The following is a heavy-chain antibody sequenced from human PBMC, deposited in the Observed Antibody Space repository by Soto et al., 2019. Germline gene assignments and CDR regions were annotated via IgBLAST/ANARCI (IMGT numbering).Heavy chain of an antibody. D-gene: IGHD3-22*01. CDR1: GFTFTSSA. CDR3: AAASIEYYYDSSGYYGLDYFDY. V-gene: IGHV1-58*01. CDR2: IVVGSGNT. J-gene: IGHJ4*02. Sequence: SVKVPCKASGFTFTSSAVQWVRQARGQRLEWIGWIVVGSGNTNYAQKFQERVTITRDMSTSTAYMELSSLRSEDTAVYYCAAASIEYYYDSSGYYGLDYFDYWGQGTLVTVSS.